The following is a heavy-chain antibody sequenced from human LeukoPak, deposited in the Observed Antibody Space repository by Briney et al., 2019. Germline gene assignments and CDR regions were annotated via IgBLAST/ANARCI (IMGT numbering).Heavy chain of an antibody. V-gene: IGHV3-30*02. Sequence: GGSLRLSCAASGFTFSSYGMHWVRQAPGKGLEWVAFIRYDGSNKYYADSVKGRFTISRDNSKNTLYLQMNSLRAEDTAVYYCAKGVQQQLVSYYFDYWGQGTLVTVSS. CDR3: AKGVQQQLVSYYFDY. D-gene: IGHD6-13*01. CDR1: GFTFSSYG. J-gene: IGHJ4*02. CDR2: IRYDGSNK.